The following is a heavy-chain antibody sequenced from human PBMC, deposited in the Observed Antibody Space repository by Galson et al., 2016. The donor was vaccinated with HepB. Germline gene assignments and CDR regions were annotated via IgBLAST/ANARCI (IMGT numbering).Heavy chain of an antibody. CDR3: ARMSGGRSMDY. CDR2: MDWDDDK. CDR1: GFSLNTSGMC. V-gene: IGHV2-70*01. J-gene: IGHJ4*02. Sequence: PALVKPTQTLTLTCDFSGFSLNTSGMCVNWIRQPPGKALEWLALMDWDDDKYYSTSLKTRLTLSKDTSKNQVVLTMTNMDPVDTGTYYCARMSGGRSMDYWGQGSLVTVSS. D-gene: IGHD3-10*01.